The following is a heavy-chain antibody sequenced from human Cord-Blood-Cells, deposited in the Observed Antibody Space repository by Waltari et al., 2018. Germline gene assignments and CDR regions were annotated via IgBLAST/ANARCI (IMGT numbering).Heavy chain of an antibody. CDR1: GFPFSSFG. V-gene: IGHV3-7*05. CDR3: ALGDHFDY. CDR2: IKQDGSEK. J-gene: IGHJ4*02. D-gene: IGHD3-16*01. Sequence: EVQLVESGGGLVQPGGSLRLSCAASGFPFSSFGMSWVRQAPGKGLEWVANIKQDGSEKYYVDSVKGRFTISRDNAKNSLYLQMNSLRAEDTAVYYCALGDHFDYWGQGTLVTVSS.